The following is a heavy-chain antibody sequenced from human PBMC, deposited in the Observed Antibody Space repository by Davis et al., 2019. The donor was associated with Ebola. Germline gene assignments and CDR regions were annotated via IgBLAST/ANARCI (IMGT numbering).Heavy chain of an antibody. D-gene: IGHD2-2*02. V-gene: IGHV3-33*06. CDR2: IWYDGSKR. J-gene: IGHJ6*03. CDR1: GFRFNTYG. Sequence: GESLKISCAASGFRFNTYGMHWVRQAPGEGLEWVAVIWYDGSKRYYADSVKGRFTISRDDSKNTLYLQMNSLRAEDTAVYYCAKDYCTSTSCYNYMDVWGKGTTVIVSS. CDR3: AKDYCTSTSCYNYMDV.